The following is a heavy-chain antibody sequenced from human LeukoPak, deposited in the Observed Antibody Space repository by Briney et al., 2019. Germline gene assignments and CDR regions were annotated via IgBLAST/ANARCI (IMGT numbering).Heavy chain of an antibody. Sequence: ASVKVSCKASGYTFTSYGISWVRQAPGQGLEWMGWISAYNGNTNYAQKLQGRVTITADESTSTAYMELSSLRSEDTAVYYCARDPDYGGNSDWYFDLWGRGTLVTVSS. CDR1: GYTFTSYG. CDR3: ARDPDYGGNSDWYFDL. J-gene: IGHJ2*01. V-gene: IGHV1-18*01. D-gene: IGHD4-23*01. CDR2: ISAYNGNT.